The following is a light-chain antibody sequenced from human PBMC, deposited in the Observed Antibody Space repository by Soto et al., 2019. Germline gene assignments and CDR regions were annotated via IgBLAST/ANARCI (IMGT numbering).Light chain of an antibody. CDR2: EVS. J-gene: IGLJ2*01. V-gene: IGLV2-14*01. Sequence: QSALTQPASVSGSPVQSITISCTGTSRDVGGYNYVSWYHQHPGKAPKLMIYEVSNRPSGVSNRFSGSKSGKTASLTISGIQAEDEGDYYCSSYTGSSTLLFGGGTKLTVL. CDR1: SRDVGGYNY. CDR3: SSYTGSSTLL.